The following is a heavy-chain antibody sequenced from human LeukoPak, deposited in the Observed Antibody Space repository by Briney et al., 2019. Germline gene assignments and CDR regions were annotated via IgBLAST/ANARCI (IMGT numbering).Heavy chain of an antibody. J-gene: IGHJ3*02. CDR3: ARERSGSEIFARSFDI. D-gene: IGHD3-3*01. V-gene: IGHV4-34*01. Sequence: SETLSLTCAVYGGSFSGYYWSWIRQPPGKGLEWIGEINHSGSTNYNPSLKSRITISVDKSKNHFSLKLSSVTAADTAVYYCARERSGSEIFARSFDIWGQGTKVTVSS. CDR1: GGSFSGYY. CDR2: INHSGST.